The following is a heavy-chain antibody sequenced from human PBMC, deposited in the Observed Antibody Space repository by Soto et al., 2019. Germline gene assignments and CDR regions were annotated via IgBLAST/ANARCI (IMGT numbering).Heavy chain of an antibody. J-gene: IGHJ3*02. D-gene: IGHD1-26*01. CDR3: ARDGYSGSYWANGRAFDI. CDR2: IWYDGSNK. V-gene: IGHV3-33*08. Sequence: PGGSLRLSCAASGFTFSSYCMHWVRQAPGKGLEWVAVIWYDGSNKYYADSVKGRFTISRDNSKNTLYLQMNSLRAEDTAVYYCARDGYSGSYWANGRAFDIWGQGTMVTVSS. CDR1: GFTFSSYC.